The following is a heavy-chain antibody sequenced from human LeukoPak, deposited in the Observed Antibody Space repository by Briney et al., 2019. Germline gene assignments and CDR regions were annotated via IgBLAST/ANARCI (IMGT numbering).Heavy chain of an antibody. J-gene: IGHJ4*02. CDR1: GGPISSGDYY. D-gene: IGHD2-21*02. V-gene: IGHV4-30-4*01. CDR3: ARGLTRTALRN. CDR2: IYYSGST. Sequence: TSQTLSLTCTVSGGPISSGDYYWSWIRQPPGKGLEWIGYIYYSGSTNYNPSLKSRVTISVDTSKNQFSLKLSSVTAADTAVYYCARGLTRTALRNWGQGTLVTVSS.